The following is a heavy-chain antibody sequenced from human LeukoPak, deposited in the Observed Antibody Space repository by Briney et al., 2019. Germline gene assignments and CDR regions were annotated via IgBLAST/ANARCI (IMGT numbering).Heavy chain of an antibody. CDR2: ISSSSSYI. V-gene: IGHV3-21*04. CDR3: AREPDTAIWGDWFDP. CDR1: GFTFSSYW. D-gene: IGHD5-18*01. Sequence: GGSLRLSCAASGFTFSSYWMHWVRQAPGKGLEWVSSISSSSSYIYYADSVKGRFTISRDNAKNSLYLQMNSLRAEDTALYYCAREPDTAIWGDWFDPWGQGTLVTVSS. J-gene: IGHJ5*02.